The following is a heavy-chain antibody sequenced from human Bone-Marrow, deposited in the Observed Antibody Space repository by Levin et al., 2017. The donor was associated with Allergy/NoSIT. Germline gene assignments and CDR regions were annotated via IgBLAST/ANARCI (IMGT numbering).Heavy chain of an antibody. J-gene: IGHJ4*02. CDR1: GDSLNNYA. D-gene: IGHD3-10*01. Sequence: PTASVKVSCKASGDSLNNYAFSWVRQAPGEGLEWMGGLISLSATPQYAQQFQDRVTITAVEDTKTSYMELSSLKSDDTAVYYCATDRGLFYFDHWGQGTLILVS. CDR3: ATDRGLFYFDH. CDR2: LISLSATP. V-gene: IGHV1-69*13.